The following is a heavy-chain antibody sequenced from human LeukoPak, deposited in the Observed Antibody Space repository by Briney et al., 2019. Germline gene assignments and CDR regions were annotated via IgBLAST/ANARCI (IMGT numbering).Heavy chain of an antibody. CDR1: GYTFTSYG. J-gene: IGHJ4*02. CDR3: AREEGATKPGGFDY. CDR2: ISAYNGNT. V-gene: IGHV1-18*01. Sequence: GASVEVSCKASGYTFTSYGISWVRQAPGQGLEWMGWISAYNGNTNYAQKLQGRVTMTTDTSTSTAYMELRSLRSDDTAVYYCAREEGATKPGGFDYWGQGTLVTVSS. D-gene: IGHD1-26*01.